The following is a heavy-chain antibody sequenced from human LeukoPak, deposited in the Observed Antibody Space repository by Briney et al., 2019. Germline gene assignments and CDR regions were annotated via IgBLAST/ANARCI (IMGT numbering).Heavy chain of an antibody. D-gene: IGHD3-10*01. CDR1: GGSISSGGYY. J-gene: IGHJ6*04. CDR2: IYYSGST. Sequence: SETLSLTCTVSGGSISSGGYYWSWIRQHPGMGVEWIGYIYYSGSTYYNPSLKSRVTISVDTSKNQFSLKLSSVTAADTAVYYCASMGGSVRGGYYYGMDVWGKGTTVTVSS. V-gene: IGHV4-31*03. CDR3: ASMGGSVRGGYYYGMDV.